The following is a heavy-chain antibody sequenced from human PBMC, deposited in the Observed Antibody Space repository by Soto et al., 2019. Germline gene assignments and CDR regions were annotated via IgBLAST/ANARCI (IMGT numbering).Heavy chain of an antibody. CDR3: ARLARYYYYYMDV. J-gene: IGHJ6*03. CDR1: GFTFSDYY. V-gene: IGHV3-11*01. Sequence: GGSLRLSCAASGFTFSDYYMSWIRQAPGKGLEWVSYISSSGSTIYYADSVKGRFTISRDNAKNSLYLQMNSLRAEDTAVYYCARLARYYYYYMDVWGKGTTVTVSS. CDR2: ISSSGSTI.